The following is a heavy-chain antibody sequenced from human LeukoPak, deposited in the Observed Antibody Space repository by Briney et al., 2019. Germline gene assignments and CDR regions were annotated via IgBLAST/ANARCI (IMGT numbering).Heavy chain of an antibody. CDR1: GYTFTSYD. J-gene: IGHJ4*02. CDR3: ARWIYCSSTSCYPFLDY. V-gene: IGHV1-8*01. Sequence: ASVKVSCTASGYTFTSYDINWVRQAPGQGLEWMGWMNPNSGNTGYAQKFQGRVTMTRNTSISTAYMELSSLRSEDTAVYYCARWIYCSSTSCYPFLDYWGQGTLVTVSS. D-gene: IGHD2-2*01. CDR2: MNPNSGNT.